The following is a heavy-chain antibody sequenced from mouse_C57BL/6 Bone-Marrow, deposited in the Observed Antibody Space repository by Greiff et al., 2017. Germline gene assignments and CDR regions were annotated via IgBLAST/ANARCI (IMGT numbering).Heavy chain of an antibody. CDR1: GYTFTSYW. V-gene: IGHV1-55*01. D-gene: IGHD2-4*01. CDR2: IYPGSGST. Sequence: QVQLQQPGAELVKPGASVKMSCKASGYTFTSYWITWVKQRPGQGLEWIGDIYPGSGSTNYNEKFKSKATLTVDTSSSTAYMQRSSLTSEDSAVYYCAREGIYYDYSWFAYWGQGTLVTVSA. CDR3: AREGIYYDYSWFAY. J-gene: IGHJ3*01.